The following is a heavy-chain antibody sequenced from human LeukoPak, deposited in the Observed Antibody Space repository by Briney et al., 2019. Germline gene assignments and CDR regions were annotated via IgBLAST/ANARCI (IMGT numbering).Heavy chain of an antibody. CDR1: GFTFSSYA. CDR3: AKDPGGIQLWFVY. V-gene: IGHV3-23*01. Sequence: GGSLRLSCAASGFTFSSYAMSWVRQAPGKGLEWVSAISGSGGSTYYADSVRGRFTISRDNSKNTLYLQMNSLRAEDTAVYYCAKDPGGIQLWFVYWGQGTLVTVSS. J-gene: IGHJ4*02. CDR2: ISGSGGST. D-gene: IGHD5-18*01.